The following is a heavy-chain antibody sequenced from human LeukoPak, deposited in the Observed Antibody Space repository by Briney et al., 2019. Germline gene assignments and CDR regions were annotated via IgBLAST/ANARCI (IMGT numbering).Heavy chain of an antibody. J-gene: IGHJ5*02. CDR2: IYYGGST. Sequence: SETLSLTCTVSGGSISSYYWSWIRQPPGKGLEWIGYIYYGGSTNYNPSLKSRVTISVDTSKNQFSLKLSSVAAADTAVYYCARAPGYSYGYGSGWFDPWGQGTLVTVSS. V-gene: IGHV4-59*01. CDR1: GGSISSYY. CDR3: ARAPGYSYGYGSGWFDP. D-gene: IGHD5-18*01.